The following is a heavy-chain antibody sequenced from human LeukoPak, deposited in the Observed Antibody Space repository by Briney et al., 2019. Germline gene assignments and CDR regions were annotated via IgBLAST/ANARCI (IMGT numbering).Heavy chain of an antibody. D-gene: IGHD1-1*01. CDR2: INVGNGDT. V-gene: IGHV1-3*01. CDR3: AKERGGTGDFDY. J-gene: IGHJ4*02. CDR1: GYTFSSYV. Sequence: ASVKVSCKASGYTFSSYVIHWLRRAPGQRLEWMGWINVGNGDTKYSQKFQGRVTIARDTSANTAYMELSSLRSEDTAIYYCAKERGGTGDFDYWGQGTLVTVSS.